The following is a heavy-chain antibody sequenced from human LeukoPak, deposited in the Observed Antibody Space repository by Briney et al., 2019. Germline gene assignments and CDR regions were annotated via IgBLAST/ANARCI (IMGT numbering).Heavy chain of an antibody. CDR3: ARDAFRAAAGHDAFDI. V-gene: IGHV3-7*01. CDR1: GFTFSNFW. CDR2: IKQDGSEK. J-gene: IGHJ3*02. Sequence: GGSLRLSCAASGFTFSNFWMSWVRQAPGKGLEWVANIKQDGSEKNYVDSVKGRFTISRDNAKNSLYLQMNSLRAEDTAVYYCARDAFRAAAGHDAFDIWGQGTMVTVSS. D-gene: IGHD6-13*01.